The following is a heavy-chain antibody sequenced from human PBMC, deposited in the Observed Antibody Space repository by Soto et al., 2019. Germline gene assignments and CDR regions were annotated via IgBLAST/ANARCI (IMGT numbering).Heavy chain of an antibody. Sequence: GGSLRLSCAASGFTFSSYGMHWVRQAPGKGLEWVAVISYDGSNKYYADSVKGRFTISRDNSKNTLYLQMNSLRAEDTAVYYCAKLEVVVPAAMGRYGMDVWGQGTTVTVSS. D-gene: IGHD2-2*01. V-gene: IGHV3-30*18. CDR1: GFTFSSYG. CDR2: ISYDGSNK. J-gene: IGHJ6*02. CDR3: AKLEVVVPAAMGRYGMDV.